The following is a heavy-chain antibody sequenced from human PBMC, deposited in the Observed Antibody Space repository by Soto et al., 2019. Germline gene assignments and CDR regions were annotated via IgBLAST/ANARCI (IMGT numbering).Heavy chain of an antibody. J-gene: IGHJ3*02. CDR3: AKGPSLPYGPIVVVPAATKRSHAFDI. V-gene: IGHV3-23*01. D-gene: IGHD2-2*01. CDR2: ISGSGGST. CDR1: GFTFSSYA. Sequence: GGSLRLSCAASGFTFSSYAMSWVRQAPGKGLEWVSAISGSGGSTYYADSVKGRFTISRDNSKNTLYLQMNSLRAEDTAVYYCAKGPSLPYGPIVVVPAATKRSHAFDIWGQGTMVTVSS.